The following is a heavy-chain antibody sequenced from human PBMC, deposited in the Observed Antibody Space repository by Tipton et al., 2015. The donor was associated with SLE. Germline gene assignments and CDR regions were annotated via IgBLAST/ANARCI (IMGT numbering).Heavy chain of an antibody. J-gene: IGHJ3*02. D-gene: IGHD4-17*01. CDR3: AGGISTTVITYDAFDI. CDR2: VITMFGTP. Sequence: QLVQSGAEVKKPGSSVKVSCKASGGTFRRFAISWVRQAAGQGLEWVGGVITMFGTPNYAREFQGRVTITTDASTSTAYMELSSLRSEDTAVYYCAGGISTTVITYDAFDIWGQGTLVTVS. CDR1: GGTFRRFA. V-gene: IGHV1-69*05.